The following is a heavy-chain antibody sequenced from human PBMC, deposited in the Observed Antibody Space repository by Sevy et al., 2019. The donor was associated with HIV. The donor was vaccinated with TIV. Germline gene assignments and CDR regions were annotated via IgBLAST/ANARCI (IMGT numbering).Heavy chain of an antibody. Sequence: GGSLRLSCAASGFTFDDYAMHWVRQAPGKSLEWVSGISWNSGSIGYADSVKGRFTISRDNAKNSLYLQMNSLRAEDTALYYCAKDVGAVAGTFDYWGQGTLVTVSS. CDR3: AKDVGAVAGTFDY. J-gene: IGHJ4*02. D-gene: IGHD6-19*01. CDR1: GFTFDDYA. CDR2: ISWNSGSI. V-gene: IGHV3-9*01.